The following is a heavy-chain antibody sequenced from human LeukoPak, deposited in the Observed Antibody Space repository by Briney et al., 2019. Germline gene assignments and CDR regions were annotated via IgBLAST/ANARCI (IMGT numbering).Heavy chain of an antibody. V-gene: IGHV4-39*01. CDR3: ARQTGSGLFTLP. J-gene: IGHJ4*02. D-gene: IGHD3/OR15-3a*01. Sequence: SETLSLTCTVSGGSVSSNTYYWGWIRQPPGKGLEWIGSIYYTGNTYYNASLKSRVIISIDTSKNQISLRLTSVTATDTAMYYCARQTGSGLFTLPGGQGTLVTVSS. CDR2: IYYTGNT. CDR1: GGSVSSNTYY.